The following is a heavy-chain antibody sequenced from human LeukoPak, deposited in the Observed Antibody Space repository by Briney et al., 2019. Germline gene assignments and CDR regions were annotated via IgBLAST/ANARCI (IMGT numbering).Heavy chain of an antibody. CDR1: GGSISSSSYY. J-gene: IGHJ3*02. CDR2: IYYSGST. Sequence: NSSETLSLTCTVSGGSISSSSYYWGWLRQPPGKGLEWIGSIYYSGSTYYNPSLKSRVTISVDTSKNQFSLKLSSVTAADTAVYYCARESLRLVSAFDIWGQGTMVTVSS. V-gene: IGHV4-39*07. D-gene: IGHD3-16*01. CDR3: ARESLRLVSAFDI.